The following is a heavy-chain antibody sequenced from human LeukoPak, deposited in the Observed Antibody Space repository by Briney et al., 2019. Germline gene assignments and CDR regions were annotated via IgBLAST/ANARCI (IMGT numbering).Heavy chain of an antibody. D-gene: IGHD6-13*01. CDR3: ARDLRIAATGDPIGY. CDR2: ISDSGSN. CDR1: GGSIRSSTYY. J-gene: IGHJ4*02. V-gene: IGHV4-61*01. Sequence: SETLSLTCTVSGGSIRSSTYYWAWIRQPPGKGLEWVGCISDSGSNSYNPSLKSRVTMSVDTSKNQFSLKLSSVTAADTGFYYCARDLRIAATGDPIGYWVQGTLVTVSS.